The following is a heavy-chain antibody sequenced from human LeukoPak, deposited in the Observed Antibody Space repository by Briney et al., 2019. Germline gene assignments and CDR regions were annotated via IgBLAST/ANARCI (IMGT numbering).Heavy chain of an antibody. J-gene: IGHJ4*02. Sequence: GGSLRLSCAASGFTFDDYAMHWVRQAPGKGLEWVSLISWDGGSTYYADSVKGRFTISRDNSKNSLYLQMNSRRAEDTALYYCAKDIATSYYDFWSGPAMSSPAWGFDYWGQGTLVTVSS. CDR3: AKDIATSYYDFWSGPAMSSPAWGFDY. CDR2: ISWDGGST. D-gene: IGHD3-3*01. CDR1: GFTFDDYA. V-gene: IGHV3-43D*03.